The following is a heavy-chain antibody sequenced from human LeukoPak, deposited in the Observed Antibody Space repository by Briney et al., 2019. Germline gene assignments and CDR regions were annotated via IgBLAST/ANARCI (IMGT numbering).Heavy chain of an antibody. D-gene: IGHD3-10*01. V-gene: IGHV4-59*12. CDR1: DGSISNYY. CDR2: IYYSGST. J-gene: IGHJ4*02. Sequence: KSSETLSLTCTVSDGSISNYYWSWLRQPPGKGLEWIGYIYYSGSTSYNPSLKSRLTISVDTSKNQFSLKLSSVTAADTAVYYCARLTYGTLDYWGQGTLVTVSS. CDR3: ARLTYGTLDY.